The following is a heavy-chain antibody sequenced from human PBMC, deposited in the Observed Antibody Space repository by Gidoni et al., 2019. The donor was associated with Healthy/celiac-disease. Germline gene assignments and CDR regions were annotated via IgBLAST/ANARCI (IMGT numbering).Heavy chain of an antibody. D-gene: IGHD3-16*01. Sequence: EVQLVASGGGLVKPAGSLRLSCAASGFTFSSYSMNWVRKPPGKGLEWVSSMSSSSSYIYYADSVKGRFTISRDNAKNSLYLQMNSLRAEDTAVYYWARGAVWADAFDIWGQGTMVTVSS. CDR2: MSSSSSYI. J-gene: IGHJ3*02. CDR3: ARGAVWADAFDI. CDR1: GFTFSSYS. V-gene: IGHV3-21*01.